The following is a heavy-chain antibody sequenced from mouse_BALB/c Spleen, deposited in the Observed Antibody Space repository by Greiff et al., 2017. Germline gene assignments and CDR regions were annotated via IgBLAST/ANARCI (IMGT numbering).Heavy chain of an antibody. J-gene: IGHJ4*01. Sequence: QVQLKQSAAELARPGASVKMSCKASGYTFTSYTMHWVKQRPGQGLEWIGYINPSSGYTEYNQKFKDKTTLTADKSSSTAYMQLSSLTSEDSAVYYCARFPIYYGLYYAMDYWGQGTSVTVSS. CDR1: GYTFTSYT. D-gene: IGHD2-1*01. V-gene: IGHV1-4*02. CDR3: ARFPIYYGLYYAMDY. CDR2: INPSSGYT.